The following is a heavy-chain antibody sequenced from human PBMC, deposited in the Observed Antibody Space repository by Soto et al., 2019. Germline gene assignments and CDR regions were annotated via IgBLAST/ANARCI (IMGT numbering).Heavy chain of an antibody. CDR1: GGSISSGDYT. CDR3: ARERGVSSSPTKWDYYYYGVDV. Sequence: SETLSLTCTVSGGSISSGDYTGGWIRQPQGRGRGGFGYIYYSGSTYYNPSLQRRITMSVDTSKNQFSLKLSSVTAADTAVYYCARERGVSSSPTKWDYYYYGVDVWGPGTTVTVSS. J-gene: IGHJ6*02. V-gene: IGHV4-30-4*01. D-gene: IGHD6-6*01. CDR2: IYYSGST.